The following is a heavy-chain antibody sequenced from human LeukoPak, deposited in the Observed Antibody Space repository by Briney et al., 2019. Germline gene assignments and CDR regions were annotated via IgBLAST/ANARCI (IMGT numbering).Heavy chain of an antibody. CDR3: AELGITMIGGV. V-gene: IGHV3-64*01. CDR2: ISSNGGST. CDR1: GFTFSTYA. D-gene: IGHD3-10*02. Sequence: GGSLRLSCAASGFTFSTYAMHWVRQPPGKGLEYVSAISSNGGSTYYANSVKGRFTISRDNAENSLYLQMNSLRAEDTAVYYCAELGITMIGGVWGKGTTVTISS. J-gene: IGHJ6*04.